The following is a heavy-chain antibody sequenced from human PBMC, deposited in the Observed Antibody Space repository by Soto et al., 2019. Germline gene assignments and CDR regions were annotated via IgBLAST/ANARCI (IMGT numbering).Heavy chain of an antibody. CDR2: IYSSGSI. Sequence: PSETLSLTCSVSGGSISTYFWSWVRQSAGKGLEWIGHIYSSGSINYNPSLKSRVTMSIDTSKKQFSLKLRSVTAADTALYYCVRDSTTLEGDRDVWGQGTTVTV. D-gene: IGHD3-3*01. CDR1: GGSISTYF. J-gene: IGHJ6*02. CDR3: VRDSTTLEGDRDV. V-gene: IGHV4-4*07.